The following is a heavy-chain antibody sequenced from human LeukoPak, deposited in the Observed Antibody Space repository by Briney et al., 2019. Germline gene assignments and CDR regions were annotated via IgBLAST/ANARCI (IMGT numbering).Heavy chain of an antibody. CDR3: ARDRGGYCSSTSCYGGLAEDY. CDR2: INPNSGGT. CDR1: GYTFTGYY. Sequence: ASVKVSCKASGYTFTGYYMHWVRQAPGQGLEWMGWINPNSGGTNYAQKFQGRVTMTRDTSISTAYMELSRLRSEDTAVYYCARDRGGYCSSTSCYGGLAEDYWGQGTLVTVSS. V-gene: IGHV1-2*02. J-gene: IGHJ4*02. D-gene: IGHD2-2*03.